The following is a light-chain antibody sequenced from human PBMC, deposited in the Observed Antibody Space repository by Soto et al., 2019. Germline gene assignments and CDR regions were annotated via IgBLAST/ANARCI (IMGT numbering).Light chain of an antibody. J-gene: IGKJ4*01. Sequence: DIVMTQSPDSLAVSLGERATINCKSSQTVLYSANNKNYLAWYQQKPGQPPKVLIYWASTRESGVPDRFSRSGSGPDFTLTISSLQDEDVAFYYCQQYYSTVSFGGGTKVEIK. CDR2: WAS. V-gene: IGKV4-1*01. CDR3: QQYYSTVS. CDR1: QTVLYSANNKNY.